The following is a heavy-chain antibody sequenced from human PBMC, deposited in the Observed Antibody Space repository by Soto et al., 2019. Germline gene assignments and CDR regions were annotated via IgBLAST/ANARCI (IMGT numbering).Heavy chain of an antibody. V-gene: IGHV3-33*01. D-gene: IGHD3-3*01. CDR2: IWYDGSNK. CDR3: ARAHWSGYYPDGDY. CDR1: GFTFSSYG. J-gene: IGHJ4*02. Sequence: QVQLVESGGGVVQPGRSLRLSCAASGFTFSSYGMHWVRQAPGKGLAWVAVIWYDGSNKYYADSVKGRFTISRDNSKNTLYLQMNSLRAEDTAVYYCARAHWSGYYPDGDYWGQGTLVTVSS.